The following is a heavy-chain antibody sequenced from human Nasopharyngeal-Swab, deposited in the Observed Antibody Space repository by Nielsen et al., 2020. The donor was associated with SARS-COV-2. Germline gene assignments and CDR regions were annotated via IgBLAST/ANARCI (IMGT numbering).Heavy chain of an antibody. V-gene: IGHV4-39*02. CDR2: IYYSGST. J-gene: IGHJ5*02. Sequence: CTVSGGSISSSSYYWGWIRQPPGKGLEWIGSIYYSGSTYYNPSLKSRVTISVDTSKNQFSLKLSSVTAADTAVYYCARDGLVYGSSWYGDNWFDPWGQGTLVTVSS. CDR3: ARDGLVYGSSWYGDNWFDP. D-gene: IGHD6-13*01. CDR1: GGSISSSSYY.